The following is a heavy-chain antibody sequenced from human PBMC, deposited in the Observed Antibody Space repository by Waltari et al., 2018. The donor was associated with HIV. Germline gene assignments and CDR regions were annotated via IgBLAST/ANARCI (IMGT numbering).Heavy chain of an antibody. CDR1: GYTFTSYY. CDR2: INPSGGST. V-gene: IGHV1-46*01. CDR3: ARGAPRIAVAGPSGMDV. Sequence: QVQLVQSGAEVKKPGASVKVSCKASGYTFTSYYMPWVRQAPGRGLEWMGIINPSGGSTSYAQKFQGRVTMTRDTSTSTVYMELSSLRSEDTAVYYCARGAPRIAVAGPSGMDVWGQGTTVTVSS. D-gene: IGHD6-19*01. J-gene: IGHJ6*02.